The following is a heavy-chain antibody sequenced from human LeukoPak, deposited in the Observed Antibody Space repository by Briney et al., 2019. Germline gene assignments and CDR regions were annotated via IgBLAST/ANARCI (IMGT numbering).Heavy chain of an antibody. D-gene: IGHD3-9*01. CDR2: INPNSGGT. J-gene: IGHJ3*02. CDR3: ARGDIFSAREDFDI. CDR1: GYTFTGYY. Sequence: ASVKVSCKASGYTFTGYYMHWVRQAPGQGLEWMGWINPNSGGTNYAQKFQGRVTMTRDTSISTAYMELSRLRSDDTAVYYCARGDIFSAREDFDIWGQGTMVTVSS. V-gene: IGHV1-2*02.